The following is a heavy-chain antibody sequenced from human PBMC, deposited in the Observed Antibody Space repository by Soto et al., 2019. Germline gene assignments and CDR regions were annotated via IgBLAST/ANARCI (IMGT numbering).Heavy chain of an antibody. J-gene: IGHJ6*02. CDR3: AREAGWLLPVPQYYYGMDV. D-gene: IGHD3-22*01. CDR1: GYTFTSYG. Sequence: QVQLVQSGAEVKKPGASVKVSCKASGYTFTSYGISWVRHAPGQGLEWMGWISAYNGNTNYAQKLQGRVTMTTDTSTSTAYMELRSLRSDDTAVYYCAREAGWLLPVPQYYYGMDVWGQGTTVTVSS. V-gene: IGHV1-18*01. CDR2: ISAYNGNT.